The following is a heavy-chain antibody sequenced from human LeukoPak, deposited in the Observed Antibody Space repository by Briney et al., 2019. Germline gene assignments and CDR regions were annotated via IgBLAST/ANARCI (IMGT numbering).Heavy chain of an antibody. CDR3: ARSYYYDSSGYYHFDY. V-gene: IGHV1-69*13. CDR1: GGTFSSYA. Sequence: APVKVSCKASGGTFSSYAISWVRQAPGQGLEWMGGIIPIFGTANYAQKFQGRVTITADESTSTAYMELSSLRSEDTAVYYCARSYYYDSSGYYHFDYWGQGTLVTVSS. D-gene: IGHD3-22*01. J-gene: IGHJ4*02. CDR2: IIPIFGTA.